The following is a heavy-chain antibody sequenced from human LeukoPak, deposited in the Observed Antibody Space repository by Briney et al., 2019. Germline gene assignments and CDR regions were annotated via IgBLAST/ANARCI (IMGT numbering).Heavy chain of an antibody. V-gene: IGHV3-30*02. D-gene: IGHD5-12*01. CDR3: ARVNSGYGS. Sequence: PGGSLRLSCTASGFTFSIFGMHWVRQAPGKGLEWVAFIRYDGTNKYYADSVKGRFTISRDNAKNSLYLQMNSLRAEDTAVYYCARVNSGYGSWGQGTLVTVSS. J-gene: IGHJ4*02. CDR1: GFTFSIFG. CDR2: IRYDGTNK.